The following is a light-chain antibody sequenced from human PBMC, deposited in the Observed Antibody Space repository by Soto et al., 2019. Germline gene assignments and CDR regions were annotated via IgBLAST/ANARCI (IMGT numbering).Light chain of an antibody. V-gene: IGLV1-47*01. CDR2: RNN. CDR1: SSNLGSNY. Sequence: SVLTQPPSASGTPGQRVPISCSGSSSNLGSNYVYWDQQLPGTAPKLLIYRNNQRPSGVPDRFSGSKSGTSASLAISGLRSEYEANYYCAAWDDSLSGVVFGGGTKLTVL. J-gene: IGLJ3*02. CDR3: AAWDDSLSGVV.